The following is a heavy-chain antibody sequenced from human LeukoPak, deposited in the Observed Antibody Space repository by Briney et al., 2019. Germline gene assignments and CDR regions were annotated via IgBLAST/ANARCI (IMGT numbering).Heavy chain of an antibody. CDR1: GFTFSSYA. D-gene: IGHD6-13*01. CDR3: AKHQISRSRYAY. J-gene: IGHJ4*02. CDR2: ISATGGST. V-gene: IGHV3-23*01. Sequence: GGSLRLSCAASGFTFSSYAMSWVRQAPGKGLEWVSAISATGGSTNYADSVKGRFTISRDNSKNTLYLQMHSLRAEDSAVYYCAKHQISRSRYAYWGQGLLVHVSS.